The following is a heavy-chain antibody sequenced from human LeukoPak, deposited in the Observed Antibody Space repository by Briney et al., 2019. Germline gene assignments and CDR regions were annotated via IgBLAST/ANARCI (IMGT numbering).Heavy chain of an antibody. J-gene: IGHJ4*02. D-gene: IGHD3-22*01. V-gene: IGHV3-53*01. CDR2: IYSGGST. Sequence: GGSLRLSCAASGFTVSSNYMSWVRQAPGKGLEWISVIYSGGSTYYADSVKGRFTISRDNSKNTLYLQMNSLRAEDTAVYYCARATYYYDSSGYYVFYFDNWGQGTLVTVSS. CDR1: GFTVSSNY. CDR3: ARATYYYDSSGYYVFYFDN.